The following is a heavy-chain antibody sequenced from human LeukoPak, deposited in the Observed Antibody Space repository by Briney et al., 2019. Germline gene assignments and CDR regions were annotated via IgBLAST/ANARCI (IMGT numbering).Heavy chain of an antibody. CDR3: AKDRNVDTAMVSPHLYYYYYGMDV. J-gene: IGHJ6*02. V-gene: IGHV3-9*01. CDR2: ISWNSGSI. D-gene: IGHD5-18*01. Sequence: GGSLRLSCAASGFTVSSNEMSWVRQAPGKGLEWVSGISWNSGSIGYADSMKGRFTISRDNAKNSLYLQMNSLRAEDTALYYCAKDRNVDTAMVSPHLYYYYYGMDVWGQGTTVTVSS. CDR1: GFTVSSNE.